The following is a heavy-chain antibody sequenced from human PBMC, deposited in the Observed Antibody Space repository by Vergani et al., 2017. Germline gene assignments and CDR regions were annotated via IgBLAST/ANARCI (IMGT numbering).Heavy chain of an antibody. V-gene: IGHV4-34*01. CDR3: ARGPRYYDSSGYYYYYYYYGMDV. CDR2: INHSGST. J-gene: IGHJ6*02. D-gene: IGHD3-22*01. CDR1: GGSFSGYY. Sequence: QVQLQQWGAGLLKPSETLSLTCAVYGGSFSGYYWSWIRQPPGKGLEWIGEINHSGSTNYNPSLKSRVTISVDTSKNQFSLKLSSVTAADTAVYYCARGPRYYDSSGYYYYYYYYGMDVWGQGTTVTVSS.